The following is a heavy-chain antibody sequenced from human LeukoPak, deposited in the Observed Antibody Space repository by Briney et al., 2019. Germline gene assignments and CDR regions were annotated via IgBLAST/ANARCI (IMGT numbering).Heavy chain of an antibody. V-gene: IGHV3-48*03. D-gene: IGHD3-10*02. Sequence: AGGSLRLSCAASGFTFSSYEMNWVRQAPGKGLGWGSYISSSGSTIYYADSVKGRFTISRDNAKNSLYLQMNSLRAEDTAVYYCAELGITMIGGVWGKGTTVTISS. J-gene: IGHJ6*04. CDR2: ISSSGSTI. CDR3: AELGITMIGGV. CDR1: GFTFSSYE.